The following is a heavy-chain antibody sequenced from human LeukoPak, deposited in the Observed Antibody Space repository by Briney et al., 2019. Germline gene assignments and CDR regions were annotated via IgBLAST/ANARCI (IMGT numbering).Heavy chain of an antibody. CDR1: GGSISSYY. Sequence: SETLSLTCTVSGGSISSYYWTWIRQPPGKGLEWIGYIYHRGSANYNPSLKSRVTISVDTSKNQFSLNLSSVTAADTAVYYCARRSGYDSSGYRFYYYYMDVWGKGTTVTVSS. D-gene: IGHD3-22*01. CDR2: IYHRGSA. V-gene: IGHV4-59*12. CDR3: ARRSGYDSSGYRFYYYYMDV. J-gene: IGHJ6*03.